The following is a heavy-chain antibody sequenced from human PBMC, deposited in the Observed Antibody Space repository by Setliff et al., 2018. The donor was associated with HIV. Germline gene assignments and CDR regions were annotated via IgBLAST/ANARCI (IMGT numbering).Heavy chain of an antibody. CDR1: GGSISSYS. Sequence: SETLSLTCTVSGGSISSYSWSWIRQPPGKGLEWSGYIYTSGSTNYNPSLKNRVTISVDTSENQFSLKLTSVTAADTAMYFCARDATSEGYMDVWGKGTTVTVSS. J-gene: IGHJ6*03. CDR2: IYTSGST. V-gene: IGHV4-4*08. CDR3: ARDATSEGYMDV.